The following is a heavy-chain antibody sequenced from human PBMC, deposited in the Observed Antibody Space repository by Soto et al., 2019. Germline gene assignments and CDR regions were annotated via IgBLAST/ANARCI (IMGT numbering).Heavy chain of an antibody. Sequence: EVQLLESGGGLVQPGGSRRLSCTASGFTFSSYAMSWVRQAPGKELEWVSTISGNSGKTNYAESVKGRFSISRDNSKNTVHLQLDSLRAEDTAVYFCAKLGFVLMELYYFHQWGHGTLVTVSS. V-gene: IGHV3-23*01. J-gene: IGHJ4*01. D-gene: IGHD2-8*01. CDR2: ISGNSGKT. CDR3: AKLGFVLMELYYFHQ. CDR1: GFTFSSYA.